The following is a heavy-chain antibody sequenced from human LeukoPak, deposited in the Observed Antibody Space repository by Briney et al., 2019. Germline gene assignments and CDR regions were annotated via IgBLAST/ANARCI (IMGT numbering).Heavy chain of an antibody. Sequence: GGSLRLSCAASGFTFSSYSMNWVRQAPGKGLEWVSSISSSSYIYYADSVKGRFTISRDNAKNSLYLQMNSLRAEDTAVYYCAREDSSGYYLNWFDPWGQGTLVTVSS. CDR2: ISSSSYI. CDR3: AREDSSGYYLNWFDP. D-gene: IGHD3-22*01. V-gene: IGHV3-21*01. CDR1: GFTFSSYS. J-gene: IGHJ5*02.